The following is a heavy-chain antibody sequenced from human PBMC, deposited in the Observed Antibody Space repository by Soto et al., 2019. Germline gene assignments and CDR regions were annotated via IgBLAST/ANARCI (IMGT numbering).Heavy chain of an antibody. J-gene: IGHJ4*02. CDR2: IIPIFGTA. CDR3: ARLYYYDSSGYPYFDY. CDR1: GGTFSSYA. D-gene: IGHD3-22*01. Sequence: SVKVSCKASGGTFSSYAISWVRQAPGQGLEWMGGIIPIFGTANYAQKFQGRVTITADESTSTAYMELSSLRSEDMAVYYCARLYYYDSSGYPYFDYWGQGTLVTVSS. V-gene: IGHV1-69*13.